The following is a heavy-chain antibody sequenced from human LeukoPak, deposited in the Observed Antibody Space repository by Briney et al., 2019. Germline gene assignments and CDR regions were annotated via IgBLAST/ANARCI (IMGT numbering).Heavy chain of an antibody. J-gene: IGHJ4*02. V-gene: IGHV3-53*01. D-gene: IGHD1-26*01. CDR1: GFAVGSNY. Sequence: GGSLRLSCVASGFAVGSNYMSWVRQAPGKGLEWVSLIYSGGAIRYADSVKGRFTISRDSSKNTLFLQMNDLTVEDTAVYYCASGGRWELHYWGQGTLVTVSS. CDR2: IYSGGAI. CDR3: ASGGRWELHY.